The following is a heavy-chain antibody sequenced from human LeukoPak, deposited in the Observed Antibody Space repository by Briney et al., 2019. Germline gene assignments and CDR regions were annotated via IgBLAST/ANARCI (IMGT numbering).Heavy chain of an antibody. CDR3: ARPTHYYDSSGYYFGY. V-gene: IGHV3-48*03. CDR1: GFTFSSYE. CDR2: ISSSGSTI. J-gene: IGHJ4*02. Sequence: GGSLRLSCAASGFTFSSYEMNWVRQAPGKGLEWVSYISSSGSTIYYADSVKGRFTISRDNAKNSPYLQMNSLRAEDTAVYYCARPTHYYDSSGYYFGYWGQGTLVTVSS. D-gene: IGHD3-22*01.